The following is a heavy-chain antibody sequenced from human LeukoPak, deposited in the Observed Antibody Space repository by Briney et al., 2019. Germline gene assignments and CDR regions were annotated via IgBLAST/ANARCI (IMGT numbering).Heavy chain of an antibody. J-gene: IGHJ4*02. V-gene: IGHV4-59*08. Sequence: PSETLSLTCTVSGGSFSTFYWSWLRQPPGKGLEWIGYISYTGSTNYNPSLKSRVTISVDTSKNQFSLKVTSVTAADTAVYYCARAIGIYSSSDYWGQGTLVTVSS. D-gene: IGHD2-21*01. CDR2: ISYTGST. CDR3: ARAIGIYSSSDY. CDR1: GGSFSTFY.